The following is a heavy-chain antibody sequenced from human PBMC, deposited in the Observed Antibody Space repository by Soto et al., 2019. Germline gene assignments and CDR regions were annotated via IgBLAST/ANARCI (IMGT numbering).Heavy chain of an antibody. J-gene: IGHJ6*02. CDR3: ARDRYCTDGLCYRYGYGMDV. V-gene: IGHV3-23*01. D-gene: IGHD2-8*01. CDR2: LTGSSSNI. Sequence: GGSLRLSCAASGFSFRNYAMSWVRQAPGKGLEWISTLTGSSSNIYYADSVKGRFAISRDNSRNTLYLQMNSLSAEDTAVYFCARDRYCTDGLCYRYGYGMDVWGQGTTVTVSS. CDR1: GFSFRNYA.